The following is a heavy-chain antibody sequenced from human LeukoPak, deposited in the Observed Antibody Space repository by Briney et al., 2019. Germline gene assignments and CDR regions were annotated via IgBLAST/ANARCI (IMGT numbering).Heavy chain of an antibody. V-gene: IGHV4-34*01. CDR2: INHSGGT. CDR1: GGSFSGYY. D-gene: IGHD5-12*01. CDR3: ARGDIVATIGY. J-gene: IGHJ4*02. Sequence: SETLSLTCAVYGGSFSGYYWSWIRQPPGKGLEWIGEINHSGGTNYNPSLKSRVTISVDTSKNQFSLKLSSVTAADTAVYYCARGDIVATIGYWGQGTLVTVSS.